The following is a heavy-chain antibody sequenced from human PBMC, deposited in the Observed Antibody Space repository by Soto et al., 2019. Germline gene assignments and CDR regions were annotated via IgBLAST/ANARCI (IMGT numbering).Heavy chain of an antibody. CDR2: IYYSGST. J-gene: IGHJ5*02. V-gene: IGHV4-30-4*01. D-gene: IGHD2-15*01. CDR3: ARGAYYCSGGSCYSVYWFDP. CDR1: GGSISSGDYY. Sequence: SETLSLTCTVSGGSISSGDYYWSWIRQPPGKGLEWIGYIYYSGSTYYNPSLKSRVTISVDTSKNQFSLKLSSVTAADTAVYYCARGAYYCSGGSCYSVYWFDPWGQGTLVTVSS.